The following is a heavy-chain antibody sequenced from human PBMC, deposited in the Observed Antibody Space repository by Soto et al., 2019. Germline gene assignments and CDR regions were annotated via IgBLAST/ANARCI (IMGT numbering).Heavy chain of an antibody. Sequence: SVKVSCKASGGSFITYTISWVRQAPGQGLEWMGRIIPILDIAKYAQKFQDRVTITADKSTSTAYLELSSLRSEDTALYYCARDLGGIAAPREAFDIWGQGTMVNVS. V-gene: IGHV1-69*02. J-gene: IGHJ3*02. CDR2: IIPILDIA. CDR1: GGSFITYT. CDR3: ARDLGGIAAPREAFDI. D-gene: IGHD6-13*01.